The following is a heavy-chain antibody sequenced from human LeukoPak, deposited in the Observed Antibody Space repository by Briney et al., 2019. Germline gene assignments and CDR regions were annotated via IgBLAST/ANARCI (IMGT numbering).Heavy chain of an antibody. D-gene: IGHD5-18*01. Sequence: GSLRLSCAASGFTFSSYGMHWVRQAPGKGLEWVAFIRYDGSNKYYADSVKGRFTISGDNSKNTLYLQMNSLRAEDTAVYYCANVDTAMATGDYWGQGTLVTVSS. CDR1: GFTFSSYG. CDR2: IRYDGSNK. CDR3: ANVDTAMATGDY. J-gene: IGHJ4*02. V-gene: IGHV3-30*02.